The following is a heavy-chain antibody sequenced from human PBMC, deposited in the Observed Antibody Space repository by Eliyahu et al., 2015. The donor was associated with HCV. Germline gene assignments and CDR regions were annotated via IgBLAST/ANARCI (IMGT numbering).Heavy chain of an antibody. Sequence: QVQLQESGPGLVKPSQTLSLTCTVSGGSISSGGYYWSWIRQHPGKGLEWIGYIYYSGSTYYNPSLKIRVTISLDTSKNQFSLKLSSVTAADTAVYYCAREEVTGTSNWFDPWGQGTLVTVSS. CDR2: IYYSGST. CDR3: AREEVTGTSNWFDP. D-gene: IGHD1-20*01. J-gene: IGHJ5*02. V-gene: IGHV4-31*03. CDR1: GGSISSGGYY.